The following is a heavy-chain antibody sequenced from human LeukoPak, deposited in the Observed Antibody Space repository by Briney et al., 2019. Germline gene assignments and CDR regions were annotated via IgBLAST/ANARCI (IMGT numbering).Heavy chain of an antibody. CDR3: ARRGSSGWYYFDY. J-gene: IGHJ4*02. Sequence: SETLSLTCTVSGYSISSGYYWGWIRQPPGKGLEWIGSIYHSGSTYYNPSLKSRVTISVDTSKNQFSLKLSSVTAADTAVYYCARRGSSGWYYFDYWGQGTLVTVSS. D-gene: IGHD6-19*01. CDR1: GYSISSGYY. CDR2: IYHSGST. V-gene: IGHV4-38-2*02.